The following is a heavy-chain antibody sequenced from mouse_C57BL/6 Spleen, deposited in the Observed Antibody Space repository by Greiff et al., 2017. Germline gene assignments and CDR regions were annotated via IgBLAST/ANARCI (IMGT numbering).Heavy chain of an antibody. CDR1: GFSFTSYG. Sequence: VQLQQSGPGLVQPSQSLSITCTVSGFSFTSYGVHWVRQSPGKGLEWLGVIWSGGSTDYNAAFISRLSISKDNSKSQVFFKMNSLQANDTAIYYCARNDDGYYSPYYFDYWSQGTTLTVSS. J-gene: IGHJ2*01. V-gene: IGHV2-2*02. CDR3: ARNDDGYYSPYYFDY. D-gene: IGHD2-3*01. CDR2: IWSGGST.